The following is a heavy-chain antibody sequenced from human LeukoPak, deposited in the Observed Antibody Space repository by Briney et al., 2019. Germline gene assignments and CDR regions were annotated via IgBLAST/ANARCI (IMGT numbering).Heavy chain of an antibody. CDR2: ISATGGTT. J-gene: IGHJ4*02. CDR3: AKGVACSSTSCSAFDY. Sequence: GESLRLSCAASGFTFNIYAMTWVRQAPGKGLEWVSTISATGGTTYYADSVKGRFTISRDNSKNTLYLQMNSLRAEDTAVYYCAKGVACSSTSCSAFDYWGQGTLVTVSS. V-gene: IGHV3-23*01. CDR1: GFTFNIYA. D-gene: IGHD2-2*01.